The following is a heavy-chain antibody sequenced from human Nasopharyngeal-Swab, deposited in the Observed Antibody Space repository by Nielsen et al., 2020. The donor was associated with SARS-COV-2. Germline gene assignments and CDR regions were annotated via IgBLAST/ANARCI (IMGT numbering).Heavy chain of an antibody. CDR2: IYHSGST. J-gene: IGHJ4*02. D-gene: IGHD6-13*01. V-gene: IGHV4-4*02. Sequence: WIRQPPGKGLEWIGEIYHSGSTNYNPSLKSRVTISVDKPKNQFSLKLSSVTAADTAVYYCASWYPDYWGQGTLVTVSS. CDR3: ASWYPDY.